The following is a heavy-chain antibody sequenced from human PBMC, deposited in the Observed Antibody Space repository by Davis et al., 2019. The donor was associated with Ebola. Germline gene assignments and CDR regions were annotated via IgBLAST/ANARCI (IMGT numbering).Heavy chain of an antibody. V-gene: IGHV4-59*01. Sequence: GSLRLSCTVSGGSISSYYCSWIRQPPGKGLEWIGYIYYSGSTNYNPSLKSRVTISVDTSKNQFSLKLSSVTAADTAVYYCARDRGYGDAFDIWGQGTMVTVSS. CDR2: IYYSGST. CDR1: GGSISSYY. J-gene: IGHJ3*02. CDR3: ARDRGYGDAFDI. D-gene: IGHD5-12*01.